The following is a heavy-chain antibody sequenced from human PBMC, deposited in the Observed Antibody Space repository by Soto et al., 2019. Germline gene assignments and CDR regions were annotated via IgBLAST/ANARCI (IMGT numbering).Heavy chain of an antibody. CDR2: ISSSSSYI. D-gene: IGHD3-22*01. CDR3: ARDYYDSSGHKWYYGMDV. V-gene: IGHV3-21*01. Sequence: GGSLRLSSAASGFTFSSYSMNWVRQAPGKGLEWVSSISSSSSYIYYADSVKGRFTISRDNAKNSLYLQMNSLRAEDTAVYYCARDYYDSSGHKWYYGMDVWGQGTTVTVSS. J-gene: IGHJ6*02. CDR1: GFTFSSYS.